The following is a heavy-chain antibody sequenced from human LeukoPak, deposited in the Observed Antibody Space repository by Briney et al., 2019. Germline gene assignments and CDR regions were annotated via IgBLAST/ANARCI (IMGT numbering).Heavy chain of an antibody. Sequence: SQTLSLTCTVSGGSISSGSYYWSWIRQPAGKGLEWMGRIYTSGSTNYNPSLKSRVTISVDTSKNQFSLKLSSVTAADTAVYYCARDTAMVSLDYWGQGTLVTVSS. CDR3: ARDTAMVSLDY. CDR1: GGSISSGSYY. J-gene: IGHJ4*02. CDR2: IYTSGST. D-gene: IGHD5-18*01. V-gene: IGHV4-61*02.